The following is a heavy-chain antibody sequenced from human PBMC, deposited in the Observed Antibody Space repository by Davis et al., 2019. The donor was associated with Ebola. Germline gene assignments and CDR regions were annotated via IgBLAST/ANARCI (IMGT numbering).Heavy chain of an antibody. D-gene: IGHD3-10*01. Sequence: GESLKISCAASGFTFSSYAMTWVRQAPGKGLEWVSSISGSGGSTYYVDSVKGRFTLSRDNSKNTLYLQVNSLRAEDTAVYYCATAIGEAETALGFASWGQGTLVTVSS. CDR1: GFTFSSYA. CDR3: ATAIGEAETALGFAS. V-gene: IGHV3-23*01. CDR2: ISGSGGST. J-gene: IGHJ4*02.